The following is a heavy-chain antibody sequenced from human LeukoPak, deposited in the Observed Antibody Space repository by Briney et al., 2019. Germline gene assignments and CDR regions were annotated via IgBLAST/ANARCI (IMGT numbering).Heavy chain of an antibody. D-gene: IGHD3-10*01. V-gene: IGHV3-15*04. CDR2: IESKTDGGTT. Sequence: GGSLRLSCAASGFTFSSYSMNWVRQAPGKGLEWVGRIESKTDGGTTDYAAPVKGRFTISRDDSTNTLYLQMNSLKSEDTAVYYCTTYGSGRKFDYWGQGILVTVSS. CDR3: TTYGSGRKFDY. J-gene: IGHJ4*02. CDR1: GFTFSSYS.